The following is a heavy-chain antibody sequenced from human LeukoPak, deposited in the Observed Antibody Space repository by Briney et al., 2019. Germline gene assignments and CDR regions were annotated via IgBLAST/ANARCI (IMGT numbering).Heavy chain of an antibody. V-gene: IGHV5-10-1*01. J-gene: IGHJ5*02. CDR2: IDPSDSYT. D-gene: IGHD6-19*01. CDR1: GYSFTSYW. Sequence: GESLGISCKGSGYSFTSYWISWVRQMPGKGLEWMGRIDPSDSYTNYSPSFQGHVTISADKSISTAYLQWSSLKASDTAMYYCARRRDSSGWENWFDPWGQGTLVTVSS. CDR3: ARRRDSSGWENWFDP.